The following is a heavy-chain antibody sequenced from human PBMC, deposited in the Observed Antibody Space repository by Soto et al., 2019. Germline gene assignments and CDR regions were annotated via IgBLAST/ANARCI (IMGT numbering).Heavy chain of an antibody. V-gene: IGHV3-74*01. J-gene: IGHJ3*02. CDR2: INSDGSST. Sequence: PGGSLRLSCAASGFTFSSYWMHWVRQAPGKGLVWVSRINSDGSSTSYADSVKGRFTISRDNAKNTLYLQMNSLRAEDTALYYCARERCSSTSCYPDDAFDIWGQGTMVTVSS. CDR1: GFTFSSYW. CDR3: ARERCSSTSCYPDDAFDI. D-gene: IGHD2-2*01.